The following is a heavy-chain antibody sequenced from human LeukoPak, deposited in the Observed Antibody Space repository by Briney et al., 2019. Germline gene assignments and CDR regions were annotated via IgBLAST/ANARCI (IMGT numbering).Heavy chain of an antibody. D-gene: IGHD2-15*01. CDR2: ISSSSRYI. V-gene: IGHV3-21*01. Sequence: GGSLRLSCAASGFTFSSYSMNWVRQAPGKGLEWVSSISSSSRYIYYADSVKGRFTISRDNAKNSLYLQMNSLRAEDTAVYYCARRLVAALDGMDVWGQGTTVTVSS. CDR1: GFTFSSYS. CDR3: ARRLVAALDGMDV. J-gene: IGHJ6*02.